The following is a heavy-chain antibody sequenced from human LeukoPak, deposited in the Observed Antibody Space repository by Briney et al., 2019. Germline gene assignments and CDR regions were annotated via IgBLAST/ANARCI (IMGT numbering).Heavy chain of an antibody. CDR1: GFTFSSYG. CDR3: ARDWAIRWPATFDY. D-gene: IGHD5-24*01. CDR2: IWYDGSNK. J-gene: IGHJ4*02. Sequence: GGSLRLSCAASGFTFSSYGMHWVRQAPGKGLEWVAVIWYDGSNKYYADSVKGRSTISRDNSKNTLYLQMNSLRAEDTAVYYCARDWAIRWPATFDYWGQGTLVTVSS. V-gene: IGHV3-33*01.